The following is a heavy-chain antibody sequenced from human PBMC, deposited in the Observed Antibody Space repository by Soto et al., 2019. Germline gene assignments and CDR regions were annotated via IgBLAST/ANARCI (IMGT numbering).Heavy chain of an antibody. CDR3: AKGYCSSTSCYPFDY. CDR2: ISGSGGST. V-gene: IGHV3-23*01. J-gene: IGHJ4*02. CDR1: GFTFSSYA. D-gene: IGHD2-2*01. Sequence: GGSLRLSCAASGFTFSSYAMSWVRQAPGKGLEWVSAISGSGGSTYYADSVKGRFTISRDNSKNTLYLQMNSLRAEDTAVYYCAKGYCSSTSCYPFDYWGQGTLVTVSS.